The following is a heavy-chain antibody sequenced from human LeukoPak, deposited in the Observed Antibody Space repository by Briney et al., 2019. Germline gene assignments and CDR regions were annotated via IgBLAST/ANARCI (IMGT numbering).Heavy chain of an antibody. CDR2: IRPTSHGSTT. V-gene: IGHV3-49*04. J-gene: IGHJ4*02. D-gene: IGHD3-10*01. Sequence: GRPLRLSCTASGITFDDYSVSWVRQAPGKGLEWVGFIRPTSHGSTTDFAASAKGRFSISKDDSKTVAYLQMNSLETEDTAVYYCSSRRFGDFVAGYYWGQGTLVTVSS. CDR3: SSRRFGDFVAGYY. CDR1: GITFDDYS.